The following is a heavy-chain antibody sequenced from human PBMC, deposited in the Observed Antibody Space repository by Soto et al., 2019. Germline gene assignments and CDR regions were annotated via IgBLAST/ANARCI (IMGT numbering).Heavy chain of an antibody. J-gene: IGHJ6*02. CDR1: GFTFSSYG. D-gene: IGHD3-16*01. Sequence: PGGSLRLSCAASGFTFSSYGTHWVRQAPGKGLEWVAVISYDGSNKYYADSVKGRFTISRDNSKNTLYLQMNSLRAEDTAVYYCAKSLSLGIYYYGMDVWGQGTTVTVSS. CDR2: ISYDGSNK. V-gene: IGHV3-30*18. CDR3: AKSLSLGIYYYGMDV.